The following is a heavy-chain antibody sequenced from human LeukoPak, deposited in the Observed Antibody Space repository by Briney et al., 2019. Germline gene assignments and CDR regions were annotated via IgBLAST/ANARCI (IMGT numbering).Heavy chain of an antibody. CDR3: TRDLGDYYDSRFDY. CDR1: GFTFSSYA. V-gene: IGHV3-30*01. D-gene: IGHD3-22*01. CDR2: ISYDGSNK. Sequence: GGSLRLSCAASGFTFSSYAMHWVRQAPGKGLEWVAVISYDGSNKYYADSVKGRFTISRDNSKNTLYLQMNSLRAEDTAVYYCTRDLGDYYDSRFDYWGQGTLVTVSS. J-gene: IGHJ4*02.